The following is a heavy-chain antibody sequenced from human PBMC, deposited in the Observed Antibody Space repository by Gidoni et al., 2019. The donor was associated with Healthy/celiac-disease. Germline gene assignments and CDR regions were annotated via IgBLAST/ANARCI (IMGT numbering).Heavy chain of an antibody. CDR3: ARLQWAGSSYFDY. CDR1: GYSFTSSW. Sequence: EVQLVKSGAEVKKPGEALKSSCKGAGYSFTSSWIGWVRQMPGKGLEGMGIIYPGDSATRYSPSFQGQVTISADKSISTAYLQWSSLKASDTAMYYCARLQWAGSSYFDYWGQGTLVTVSS. J-gene: IGHJ4*02. D-gene: IGHD6-19*01. V-gene: IGHV5-51*01. CDR2: IYPGDSAT.